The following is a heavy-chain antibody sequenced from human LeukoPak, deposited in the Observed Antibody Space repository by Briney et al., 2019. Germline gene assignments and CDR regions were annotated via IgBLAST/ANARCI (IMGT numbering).Heavy chain of an antibody. V-gene: IGHV3-23*01. CDR3: TKEPELLPSGDWFDP. CDR2: IGARGRNT. CDR1: GFTFTRHA. J-gene: IGHJ5*02. Sequence: GGSLGLSCAASGFTFTRHAMSWVRQAPGKGLEWVSGIGARGRNTYYADSVQGRFTISRDNSQDKLFLQMNSLRDDDTAIYYCTKEPELLPSGDWFDPWGQGTLVTVSS. D-gene: IGHD1-14*01.